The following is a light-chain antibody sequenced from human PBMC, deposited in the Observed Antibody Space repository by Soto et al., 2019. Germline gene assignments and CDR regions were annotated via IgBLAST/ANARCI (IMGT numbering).Light chain of an antibody. V-gene: IGKV1-6*01. J-gene: IGKJ3*01. CDR3: LQYNTYPFT. CDR1: QGIRND. Sequence: AIQMTQSPSSLSASVGDRVTITCRASQGIRNDLDWFQQKPGKAPKLLIYAASNLQSGVPARFSGSGSGTDFTLTISSLQPEDFATYYCLQYNTYPFTFGPGTKVDIK. CDR2: AAS.